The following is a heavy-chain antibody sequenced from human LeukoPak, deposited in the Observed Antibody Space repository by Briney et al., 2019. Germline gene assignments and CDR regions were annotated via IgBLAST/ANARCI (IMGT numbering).Heavy chain of an antibody. CDR1: GGSISSGDYY. J-gene: IGHJ6*02. V-gene: IGHV4-30-4*01. D-gene: IGHD3-10*01. CDR2: IYYSGST. CDR3: ARDHGSGSYGMDV. Sequence: PSQTLSLTCTVSGGSISSGDYYWSWIRQPPGKGLEWIGYIYYSGSTYYNPPLKSRVTISVDTSKNQFSLKLSSVTAADTAVYYCARDHGSGSYGMDVWGQGTTVTVSS.